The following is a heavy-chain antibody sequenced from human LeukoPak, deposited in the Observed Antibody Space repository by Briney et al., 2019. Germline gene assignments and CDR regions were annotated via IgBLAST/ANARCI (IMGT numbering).Heavy chain of an antibody. CDR1: GYTFTGYY. CDR3: AREQQLNADRAWFDP. CDR2: INPNSGGT. V-gene: IGHV1-2*04. J-gene: IGHJ5*02. Sequence: ASMKVSCKASGYTFTGYYMHWVRQAPGQGLEWMGWINPNSGGTNYAQKFQGWVTMTRDTSISTAYMELSRLRSDDTAVYYCAREQQLNADRAWFDPWGQGTLVTVSS. D-gene: IGHD6-13*01.